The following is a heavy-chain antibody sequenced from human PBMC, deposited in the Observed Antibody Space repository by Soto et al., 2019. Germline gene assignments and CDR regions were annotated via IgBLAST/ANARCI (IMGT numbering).Heavy chain of an antibody. CDR2: IYPGDSDT. D-gene: IGHD6-6*01. CDR1: GYSFTSYW. CDR3: ASTYSSSYFNYYGMDV. V-gene: IGHV5-51*01. J-gene: IGHJ6*02. Sequence: GESLKISCKGSGYSFTSYWIGWVRQMPGKGLEWMGIIYPGDSDTRYSPSFQGQVTISADKSISTAYLQWSSLKASDTAMYYCASTYSSSYFNYYGMDVWGQGTTVTVSS.